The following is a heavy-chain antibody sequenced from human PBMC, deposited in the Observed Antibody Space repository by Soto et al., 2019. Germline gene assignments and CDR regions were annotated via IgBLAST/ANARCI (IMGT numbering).Heavy chain of an antibody. J-gene: IGHJ3*01. V-gene: IGHV3-74*01. CDR3: ARGARGGFDL. Sequence: PGGSLRLSCAAAGFTFSSYAVHWVRQAPGKGLVWVSRVHSDGTTTTYAASVKGRFAISRDNARNTVSLQMSSLRDEDTAIYYCARGARGGFDLWGHGTVVTV. D-gene: IGHD3-10*01. CDR2: VHSDGTTT. CDR1: GFTFSSYA.